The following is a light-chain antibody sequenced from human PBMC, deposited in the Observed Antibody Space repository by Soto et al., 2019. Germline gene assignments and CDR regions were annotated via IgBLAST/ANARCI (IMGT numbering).Light chain of an antibody. V-gene: IGLV1-40*01. CDR3: QSYDSSLGGAV. CDR2: GNR. CDR1: NSNIGANYD. J-gene: IGLJ7*01. Sequence: QSVLTQPPSVSGAPGQRVTISCTGSNSNIGANYDVHWYQQFPGTAPKLLIYGNRNRPSGVPERFSGSRSDTSASLAITGLQAEDEADYYCQSYDSSLGGAVFGGGTQLTVL.